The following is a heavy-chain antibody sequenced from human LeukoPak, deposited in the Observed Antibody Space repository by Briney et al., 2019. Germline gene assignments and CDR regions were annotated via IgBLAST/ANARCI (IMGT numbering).Heavy chain of an antibody. CDR1: GGSISSYY. V-gene: IGHV4-4*07. Sequence: PSETLSLTCTVSGGSISSYYWSWIRQPAGKGLEWIGRIYTSGSTNYNPSLKSRVTMSVDTSKNQFSLKLSSVTAADTAVYYCARDMSGTNYYYYYYMDVWGKGTTVTVSS. D-gene: IGHD1-1*01. CDR3: ARDMSGTNYYYYYYMDV. J-gene: IGHJ6*03. CDR2: IYTSGST.